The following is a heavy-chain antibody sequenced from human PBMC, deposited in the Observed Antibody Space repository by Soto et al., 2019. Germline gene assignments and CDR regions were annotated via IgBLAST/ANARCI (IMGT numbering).Heavy chain of an antibody. CDR2: IYYSGST. D-gene: IGHD3-10*01. J-gene: IGHJ5*02. CDR3: ATDLADGSGSYNWLDP. CDR1: GGSISSYY. V-gene: IGHV4-59*01. Sequence: PSETLSLTCTVSGGSISSYYWSWIRQPPGKGLEWIGYIYYSGSTNYNPSLKSRVTISVDTSKNQFSLKLSSVTAADTAVYYCATDLADGSGSYNWLDPCGQGTLVTVSS.